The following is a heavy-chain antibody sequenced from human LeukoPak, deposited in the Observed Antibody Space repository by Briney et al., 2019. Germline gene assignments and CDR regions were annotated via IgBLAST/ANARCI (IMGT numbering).Heavy chain of an antibody. CDR1: GFTFRSYA. CDR3: AKPAVAATHPVGYFDY. J-gene: IGHJ4*02. D-gene: IGHD6-19*01. CDR2: MSGSGGST. Sequence: GGSLRLSCAAAGFTFRSYAMSWVRQAPGKGLEWVSAMSGSGGSTYYADSVKGRFTISRDNSKNTLYLQMNSLRAEDTAVYYCAKPAVAATHPVGYFDYWGQGTLVTVSS. V-gene: IGHV3-23*01.